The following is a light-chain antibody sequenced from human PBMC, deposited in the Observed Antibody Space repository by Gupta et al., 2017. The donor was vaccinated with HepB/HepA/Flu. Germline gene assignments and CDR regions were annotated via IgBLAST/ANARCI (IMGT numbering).Light chain of an antibody. CDR1: TGAVTCGFY. Sequence: QTVVTQESSLTVSPGGTVTLTCASSTGAVTCGFYPNWFQQKPGQAPRALIYSTSKKHSWTPARFSGSLIGDKAALTLSGAQPEDEAEYYCLLYYGGARVVFGGGTTLTVL. J-gene: IGLJ2*01. CDR2: STS. V-gene: IGLV7-43*01. CDR3: LLYYGGARVV.